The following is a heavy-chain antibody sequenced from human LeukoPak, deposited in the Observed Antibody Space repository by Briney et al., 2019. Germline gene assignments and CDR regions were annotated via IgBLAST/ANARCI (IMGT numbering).Heavy chain of an antibody. V-gene: IGHV3-30-3*01. J-gene: IGHJ6*03. CDR3: ARRSYRGVIGLYYYYYMDV. CDR1: GFTFSSYA. CDR2: ISYDGSNK. D-gene: IGHD3-16*02. Sequence: PGGSLRLSCAASGFTFSSYAMHWVRQAPGKGLEWVAVISYDGSNKYYADSVKGRFTISRDNSKNTLYLQMNRLRVEDTAVYYCARRSYRGVIGLYYYYYMDVWGKGTPVTVSS.